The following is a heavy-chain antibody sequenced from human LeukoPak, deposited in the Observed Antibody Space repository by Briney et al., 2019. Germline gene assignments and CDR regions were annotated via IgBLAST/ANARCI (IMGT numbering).Heavy chain of an antibody. CDR1: GYTFTGYY. CDR3: ARDGHDGYNSYYFDY. V-gene: IGHV1-2*06. CDR2: INPNSGGT. D-gene: IGHD5-24*01. J-gene: IGHJ4*02. Sequence: ASVKVSCKASGYTFTGYYMYWVRQAPGQGLEWMGRINPNSGGTNYSQKFQGRVTITRDTSASTAYMELSSLRSEDTAVYYCARDGHDGYNSYYFDYWGQGTLVTVSS.